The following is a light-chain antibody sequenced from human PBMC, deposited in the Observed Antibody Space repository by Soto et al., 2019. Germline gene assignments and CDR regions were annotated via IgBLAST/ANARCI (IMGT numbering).Light chain of an antibody. Sequence: EIVLTQSPATLSLSPGERATLSCRASQSVSSYLAWYQQKPGQAPRLLIYDASNRATGIPARFSGSGSGTDFTLTIGSLEPEDFAVYYGQQRSNWPITFGQGTRLEIK. V-gene: IGKV3-11*01. CDR3: QQRSNWPIT. CDR1: QSVSSY. CDR2: DAS. J-gene: IGKJ5*01.